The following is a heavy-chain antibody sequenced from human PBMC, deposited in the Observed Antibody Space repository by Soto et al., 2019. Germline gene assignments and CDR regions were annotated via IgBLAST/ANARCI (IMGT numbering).Heavy chain of an antibody. J-gene: IGHJ4*02. CDR3: ARHARDSSGYRYFDY. V-gene: IGHV4-39*01. CDR2: IYYSGST. Sequence: SETLSLTCTVSGGSISSSSYYWGWIRQPPGKGLEWIGSIYYSGSTYYNPSLKSRVTISVDTSKNQFSLKLSSVTAADTAVYYCARHARDSSGYRYFDYWGQGTLVTV. D-gene: IGHD3-22*01. CDR1: GGSISSSSYY.